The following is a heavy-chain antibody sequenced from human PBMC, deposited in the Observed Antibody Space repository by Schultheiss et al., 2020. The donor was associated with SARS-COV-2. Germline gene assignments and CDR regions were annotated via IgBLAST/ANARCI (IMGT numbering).Heavy chain of an antibody. CDR2: IRGSGGNT. CDR1: GFTFNDYA. V-gene: IGHV3-23*01. CDR3: AKDRHYHFWTAHSPSYFDY. D-gene: IGHD3-3*01. J-gene: IGHJ4*02. Sequence: GGSLRLSCIVSGFTFNDYAMTWVRQAPGKGLEWVSVIRGSGGNTFYADSVKGRFIISRDDSKNTLLLQMNSLRAEDTAVYYCAKDRHYHFWTAHSPSYFDYWGQGTLVTVSS.